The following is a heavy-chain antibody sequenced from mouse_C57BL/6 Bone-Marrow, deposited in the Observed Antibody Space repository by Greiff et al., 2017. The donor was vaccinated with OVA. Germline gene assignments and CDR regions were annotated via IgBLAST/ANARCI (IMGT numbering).Heavy chain of an antibody. CDR3: AADGYYFDY. CDR1: GYTFTDYY. V-gene: IGHV1-76*01. Sequence: VQLQQSGAELVRPGASVKLSCKASGYTFTDYYINWVKQRPGQGLEWIARIYPGSGNTYYNEKFKGKATLTAEKSSSTAYMQLSSLTSEDSAVYFCAADGYYFDYWGQGTTLTVSS. D-gene: IGHD2-3*01. J-gene: IGHJ2*01. CDR2: IYPGSGNT.